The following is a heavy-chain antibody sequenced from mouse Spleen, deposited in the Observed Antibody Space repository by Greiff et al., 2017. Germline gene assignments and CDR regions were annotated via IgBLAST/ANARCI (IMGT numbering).Heavy chain of an antibody. Sequence: VQLQQSGAELVRPGASVKLSCTASGFNIKDDYMHWVKQRPEQGLEWIGWIDPENGDTEYASKFQGKATITADTSSNTAYLQLSSLTSEDTAVYYCTTNWDEGFAYWGQGTLVTVSA. J-gene: IGHJ3*01. V-gene: IGHV14-4*01. CDR3: TTNWDEGFAY. CDR1: GFNIKDDY. CDR2: IDPENGDT. D-gene: IGHD4-1*01.